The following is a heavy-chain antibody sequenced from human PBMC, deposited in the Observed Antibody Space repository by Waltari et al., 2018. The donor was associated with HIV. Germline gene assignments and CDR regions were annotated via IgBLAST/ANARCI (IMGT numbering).Heavy chain of an antibody. CDR1: GFTFSSYW. Sequence: EVQLVESGGGLVQPGGSLRLSCATSGFTFSSYWMPWVRQAPGKGLVWVSRVNGDGSRTNYADSVKGRFTISRDNAKNTLYLQMDSLRAEDTAVYYCVRAHYASSSLDPWGQGTLVTVSS. CDR2: VNGDGSRT. D-gene: IGHD3-22*01. CDR3: VRAHYASSSLDP. J-gene: IGHJ5*02. V-gene: IGHV3-74*01.